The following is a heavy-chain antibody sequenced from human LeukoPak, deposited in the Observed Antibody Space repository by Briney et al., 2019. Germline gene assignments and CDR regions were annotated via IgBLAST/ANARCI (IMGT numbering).Heavy chain of an antibody. CDR3: TRAASTRYEFVY. J-gene: IGHJ4*02. CDR1: GFIFSDYS. Sequence: GGSLRLSCAASGFIFSDYSMNWVRQAPGKGLEWVASIKYDSSDIHHADSVKGRSTISRDSAKGSLYLQMNSLRAEDTAVYYCTRAASTRYEFVYWGQGTLVTVSP. V-gene: IGHV3-21*01. CDR2: IKYDSSDI. D-gene: IGHD3-16*01.